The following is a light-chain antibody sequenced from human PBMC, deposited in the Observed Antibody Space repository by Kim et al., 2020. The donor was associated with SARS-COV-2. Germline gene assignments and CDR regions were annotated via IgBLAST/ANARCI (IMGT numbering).Light chain of an antibody. J-gene: IGLJ1*01. CDR3: SSYTSSSTPYV. V-gene: IGLV2-14*03. Sequence: QSITISCTGTSSDVGGYNYVSWYQQHPGKAPKLMIYDVSNRPSGVSNRFSGSRSGNTASLTISGLQAEDEADYYCSSYTSSSTPYVFGTGTKVTVL. CDR1: SSDVGGYNY. CDR2: DVS.